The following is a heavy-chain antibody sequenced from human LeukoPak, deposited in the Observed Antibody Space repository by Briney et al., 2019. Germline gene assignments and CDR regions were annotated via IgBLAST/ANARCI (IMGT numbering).Heavy chain of an antibody. CDR1: GFTFSTYA. V-gene: IGHV3-23*01. Sequence: PGGSLRLSCAASGFTFSTYAMSWVRQAPGKGLEWVSAISGSGGSTYYADSVKGRFTISRDNSKNTLYLQMNSLRAEDTAVYYCAKDELVVPAANFDYWGQGTLVTVSS. CDR3: AKDELVVPAANFDY. CDR2: ISGSGGST. J-gene: IGHJ4*02. D-gene: IGHD2-2*01.